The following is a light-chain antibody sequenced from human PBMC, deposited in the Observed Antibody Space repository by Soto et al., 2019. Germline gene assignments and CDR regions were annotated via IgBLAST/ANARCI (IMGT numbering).Light chain of an antibody. CDR3: ASYSTGDTLYV. Sequence: QSVLTQPASVSGSPGQSITISCTGTRGDVGAFNYVSWYQIQPGKAPKLVIYEVSSRPSGVSKRFSGSKSGNTASLSISGLQPEDEGDYYCASYSTGDTLYVFGSGTMLTVL. J-gene: IGLJ1*01. CDR1: RGDVGAFNY. V-gene: IGLV2-14*01. CDR2: EVS.